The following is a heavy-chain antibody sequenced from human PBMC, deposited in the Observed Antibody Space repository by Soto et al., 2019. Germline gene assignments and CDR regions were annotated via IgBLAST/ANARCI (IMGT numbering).Heavy chain of an antibody. V-gene: IGHV3-21*01. Sequence: GGSLRLSCAASGFTFNSYSMNWVRQAPGKGLEWVSSISSSSSYIYYADSVKGRFTISRDNAKNSLYLQMNSLRAEDTAVYYCARAPHGIVREFYFDSWGQGTLVTVSS. J-gene: IGHJ4*02. D-gene: IGHD2-15*01. CDR2: ISSSSSYI. CDR1: GFTFNSYS. CDR3: ARAPHGIVREFYFDS.